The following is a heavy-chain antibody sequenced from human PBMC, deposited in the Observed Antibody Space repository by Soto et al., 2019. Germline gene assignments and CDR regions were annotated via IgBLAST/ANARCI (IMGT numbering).Heavy chain of an antibody. Sequence: PSLTCAVYGGSFSGYYWSWIRQPPGKGLEWIGEINHSGSTNYNPSLKSRVTISVDTSKNQFSLKLSSVTAADTAVYYCARGRSRYFDWLSYYYYGMDVWGQGTTVTVSS. CDR3: ARGRSRYFDWLSYYYYGMDV. V-gene: IGHV4-34*01. D-gene: IGHD3-9*01. CDR1: GGSFSGYY. J-gene: IGHJ6*02. CDR2: INHSGST.